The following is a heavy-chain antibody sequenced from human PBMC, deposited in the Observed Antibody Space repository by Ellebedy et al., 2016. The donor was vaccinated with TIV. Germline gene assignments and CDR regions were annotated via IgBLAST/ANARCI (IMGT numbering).Heavy chain of an antibody. D-gene: IGHD5-24*01. CDR2: IYYSGST. J-gene: IGHJ4*02. CDR3: ARLAHGD. Sequence: MPSETLSLTCTVSGGSIRTSIYYWSWIRQPPGKGLEWIGYIYYSGSTNYNPSLKSRVTISVDTSKNQFSLKLSSVTAADTAVYYCARLAHGDWGQGTLVTVSS. V-gene: IGHV4-61*05. CDR1: GGSIRTSIYY.